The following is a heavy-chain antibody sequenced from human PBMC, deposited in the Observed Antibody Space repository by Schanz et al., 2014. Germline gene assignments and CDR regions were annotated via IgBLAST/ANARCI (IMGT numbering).Heavy chain of an antibody. Sequence: VQLVESGGGVVQHGRSLRLSCAASGFTFDEYGMHWVRQAPGKGLEWVSTISASGSATYYADSVKGRLTISRDNSKNTVYLQMSSLRVEDTAVYYCARRPQLQCFDYWGQGTLVTVSS. D-gene: IGHD4-4*01. V-gene: IGHV3-23*04. J-gene: IGHJ4*02. CDR1: GFTFDEYG. CDR2: ISASGSAT. CDR3: ARRPQLQCFDY.